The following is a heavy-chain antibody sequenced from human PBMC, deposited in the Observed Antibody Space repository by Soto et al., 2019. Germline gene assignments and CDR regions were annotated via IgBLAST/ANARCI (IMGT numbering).Heavy chain of an antibody. D-gene: IGHD5-12*01. V-gene: IGHV1-3*01. CDR3: ARSRPGGYRDPNWYFDL. J-gene: IGHJ2*01. CDR1: GYTFTSYA. Sequence: QVQLVQSGAEVKKPGASVKVSCKASGYTFTSYAMHWVRQAPGQRLEWMGWINAGNGNTKYSQKFQGRVTITRDTSASTAYMELSRLRSEDTAVYYCARSRPGGYRDPNWYFDLWGRGTLVTVSS. CDR2: INAGNGNT.